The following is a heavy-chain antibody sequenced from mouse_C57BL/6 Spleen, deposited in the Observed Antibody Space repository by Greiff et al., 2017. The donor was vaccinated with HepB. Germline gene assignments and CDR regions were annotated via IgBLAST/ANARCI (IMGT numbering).Heavy chain of an antibody. D-gene: IGHD1-1*01. CDR3: ARRGSSPHWYFDV. CDR2: FHPYNDDT. V-gene: IGHV1-47*01. Sequence: QVQLQQSGAELVKPGASVKMSCKASGYTFTTYPIEWMKQNHGKSLEWIGNFHPYNDDTKYNEKFKGKATLTVEKSSSTAYMQFSSLTSEDSAIYYCARRGSSPHWYFDVWGTGTTVTVSS. CDR1: GYTFTTYP. J-gene: IGHJ1*03.